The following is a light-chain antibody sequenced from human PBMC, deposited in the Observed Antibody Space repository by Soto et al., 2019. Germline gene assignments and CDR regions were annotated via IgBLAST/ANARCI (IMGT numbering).Light chain of an antibody. CDR1: QSVSSD. CDR3: QQRSNS. V-gene: IGKV3-11*01. CDR2: DAS. Sequence: EIVLTQSPATLSLSPGERATLSCRASQSVSSDLAWYQKKPGQAPRLLIYDASNRATGIPARFSGSGSGTDFTLTICSLEPEDFAVYYCQQRSNSFGQGTRLEIK. J-gene: IGKJ5*01.